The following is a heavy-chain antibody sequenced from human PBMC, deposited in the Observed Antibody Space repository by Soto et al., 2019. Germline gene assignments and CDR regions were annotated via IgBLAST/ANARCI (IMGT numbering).Heavy chain of an antibody. Sequence: SVKVSCKASGCTFSSYAISWVRQAPGQGLEWMGGIIPIFGTANYAQKFQGRVTITADESTSTAYMELSSLRSEDTAVYYCASGEGLEWHRTQHYGMDVWGKGNTVTVSS. J-gene: IGHJ6*04. V-gene: IGHV1-69*13. CDR1: GCTFSSYA. CDR3: ASGEGLEWHRTQHYGMDV. CDR2: IIPIFGTA. D-gene: IGHD3-3*01.